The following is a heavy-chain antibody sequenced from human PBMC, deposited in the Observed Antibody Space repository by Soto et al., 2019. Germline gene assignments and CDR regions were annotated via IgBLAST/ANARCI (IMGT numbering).Heavy chain of an antibody. CDR3: ASLEWESTGYADY. CDR2: IKRDGSEK. Sequence: EVQLVESGGGLVQPGGSLRLSCAASGFTFGSNWMSWVRQAPGKGLEWVANIKRDGSEKYYVDSVKGRFTISRENAKNTLYLQMTSLRADDPAVYYCASLEWESTGYADYWGQGTLVTVSS. CDR1: GFTFGSNW. V-gene: IGHV3-7*03. D-gene: IGHD3-3*01. J-gene: IGHJ4*02.